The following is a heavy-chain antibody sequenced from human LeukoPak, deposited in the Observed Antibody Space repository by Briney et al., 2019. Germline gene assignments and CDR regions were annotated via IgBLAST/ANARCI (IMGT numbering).Heavy chain of an antibody. V-gene: IGHV4-30-4*08. CDR1: GGSISSGDYY. J-gene: IGHJ4*02. D-gene: IGHD3-3*01. Sequence: PSQTLSLTCTVSGGSISSGDYYWSWIRQPPGKGLEWIGYIYYSGSTYHNPSLKSRVTISVDTSKNQFSLKLSSVTAADTAVYYCARVPPYDFWSGYFDYWGQGTLVTVSS. CDR2: IYYSGST. CDR3: ARVPPYDFWSGYFDY.